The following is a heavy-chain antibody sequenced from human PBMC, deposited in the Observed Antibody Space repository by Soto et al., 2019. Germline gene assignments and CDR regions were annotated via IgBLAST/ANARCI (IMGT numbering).Heavy chain of an antibody. CDR1: GCSFSTYY. D-gene: IGHD3-9*01. V-gene: IGHV4-59*01. CDR2: IYYSGNT. CDR3: ARGSYNILTGYYLDS. Sequence: SETLSLTCTVSGCSFSTYYWSWVRQPPGKGLEWIGYIYYSGNTNYNPSLKSRVTITFDTSRSQFSLKLRSVTAADTAVYYCARGSYNILTGYYLDSWGQGTLVTVSS. J-gene: IGHJ4*02.